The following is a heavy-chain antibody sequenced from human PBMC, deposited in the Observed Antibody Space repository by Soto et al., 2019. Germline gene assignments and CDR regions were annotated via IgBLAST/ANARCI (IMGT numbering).Heavy chain of an antibody. CDR3: AKSFPSLYDFWSAGYFDL. CDR1: GFTFSSYA. CDR2: ISGSGGST. Sequence: EVQLLESGGGLVQPGGSLRLSCAASGFTFSSYAMSWVRQAPGKGLEWVSAISGSGGSTYYADSVKGRFTISRDNSKNTLYLQMNSLRAEDTAVYYCAKSFPSLYDFWSAGYFDLWGRGTLVTVSS. J-gene: IGHJ2*01. V-gene: IGHV3-23*01. D-gene: IGHD3-3*01.